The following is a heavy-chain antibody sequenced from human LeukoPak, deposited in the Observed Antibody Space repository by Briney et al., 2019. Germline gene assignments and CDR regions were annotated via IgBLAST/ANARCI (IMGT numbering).Heavy chain of an antibody. Sequence: SVKVSCKASGYTFTSYGISWVRQAPGQGLEWMGGIIPIFGTANYAQKFQGRVTITTDESTSTAYMELSSLRSEDTAVYYCARDFIAAAGTVLHYFDYWGQGALVTVSS. CDR3: ARDFIAAAGTVLHYFDY. CDR1: GYTFTSYG. CDR2: IIPIFGTA. V-gene: IGHV1-69*05. J-gene: IGHJ4*02. D-gene: IGHD6-13*01.